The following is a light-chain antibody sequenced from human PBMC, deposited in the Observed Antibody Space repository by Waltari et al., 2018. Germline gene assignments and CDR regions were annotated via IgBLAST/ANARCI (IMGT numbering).Light chain of an antibody. Sequence: QLVLTQSPSDSASLGAAAKLTCTLHSGHSTNIIASHQPQPQKGPRYLMKVNSDGSHSKGDEIPDRFPGSSSSSGTERYLTISSVQSEDEADYYCQSGGHGTWVFGGGTKLTVL. CDR1: SGHSTNI. CDR3: QSGGHGTWV. V-gene: IGLV4-69*02. J-gene: IGLJ3*02. CDR2: VNSDGSH.